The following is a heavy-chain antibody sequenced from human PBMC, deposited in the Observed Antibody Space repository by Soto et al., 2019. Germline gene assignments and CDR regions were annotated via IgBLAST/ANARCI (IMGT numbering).Heavy chain of an antibody. CDR3: ARGMIPRDFSGMDV. V-gene: IGHV4-31*03. D-gene: IGHD3-22*01. CDR1: GGSVSRGNYY. Sequence: QVQLQESGPGLVKASQTLSLTCTVSGGSVSRGNYYWSWIRQHPGKGLEWIGSISYSGSTYHNPSLKSRVTISVDTSKNQFSLKLSSVTAADTAVYYCARGMIPRDFSGMDVWGQGTTVTVSS. J-gene: IGHJ6*02. CDR2: ISYSGST.